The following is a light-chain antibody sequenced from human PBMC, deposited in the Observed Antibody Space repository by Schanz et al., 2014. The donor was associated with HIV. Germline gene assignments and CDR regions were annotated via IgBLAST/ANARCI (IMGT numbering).Light chain of an antibody. V-gene: IGKV3-11*01. CDR3: QQYGSSPWT. Sequence: EVILTQSPATLSLSPGERATLSCRASQSVGTFLGWYRQIPGQSPSLLIYDASKRATGVPARFSGSGSGTDFTLTISRLEPEDFAVYYCQQYGSSPWTFGQGTRVDVK. CDR1: QSVGTF. J-gene: IGKJ1*01. CDR2: DAS.